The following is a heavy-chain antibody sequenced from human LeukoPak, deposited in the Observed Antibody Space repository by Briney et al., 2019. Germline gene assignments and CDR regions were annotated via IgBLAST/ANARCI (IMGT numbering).Heavy chain of an antibody. V-gene: IGHV1-3*03. CDR3: ATQYGANSAGAFDI. D-gene: IGHD4-23*01. J-gene: IGHJ3*02. CDR2: INAGNGNT. Sequence: ASVTVSCKASAYTFTRYAMHWVRQAPGQRLEWMGWINAGNGNTKYSQEFQGRVTITRDTSASTAYMELRSLRSEDMAVYYCATQYGANSAGAFDIWGQGTMVTVSS. CDR1: AYTFTRYA.